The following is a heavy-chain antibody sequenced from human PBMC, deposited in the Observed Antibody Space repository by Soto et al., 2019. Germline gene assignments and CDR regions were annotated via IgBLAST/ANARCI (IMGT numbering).Heavy chain of an antibody. CDR1: GFNFDNYG. CDR2: ITYDGSNK. V-gene: IGHV3-30*18. CDR3: AKDRVGGTFYTPLGF. Sequence: PGGSLRLSCQASGFNFDNYGMHWVRQAPGKGLEWVAVITYDGSNKYYADSVKGRFTISRDNSKNTLSLHLNTLKPEDTAVYHCAKDRVGGTFYTPLGFWGQGTMVTVYS. D-gene: IGHD1-7*01. J-gene: IGHJ4*02.